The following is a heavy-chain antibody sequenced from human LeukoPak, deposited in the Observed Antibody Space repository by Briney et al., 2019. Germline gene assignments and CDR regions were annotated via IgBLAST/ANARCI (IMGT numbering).Heavy chain of an antibody. CDR1: GGSISSSSYY. J-gene: IGHJ3*02. Sequence: SETLSLTCTVSGGSISSSSYYWGWIRQPPGKGLEWIGGIYYSGSTYYNPSLKSRVTISVDTSKNQFSLKLSSVTAADTAVYYCAAITMIAVEKGAFDIWGQGTMVTVSS. CDR2: IYYSGST. CDR3: AAITMIAVEKGAFDI. V-gene: IGHV4-39*01. D-gene: IGHD3-22*01.